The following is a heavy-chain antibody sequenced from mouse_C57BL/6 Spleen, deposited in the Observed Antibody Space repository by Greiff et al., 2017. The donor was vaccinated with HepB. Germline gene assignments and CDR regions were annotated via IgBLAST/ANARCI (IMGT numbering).Heavy chain of an antibody. CDR3: AREGYYGSRAMDY. CDR2: INPNNGGT. D-gene: IGHD1-1*01. J-gene: IGHJ4*01. CDR1: GYTFTDYN. V-gene: IGHV1-22*01. Sequence: EVQLQQSGPELVKPGASVKMSCKASGYTFTDYNMHWVKQSHGKSLEWIGYINPNNGGTSYNQKFKGKATLTVNKSSSPAYMELRSLPSEDSAVYYCAREGYYGSRAMDYWGQGTSVTVSS.